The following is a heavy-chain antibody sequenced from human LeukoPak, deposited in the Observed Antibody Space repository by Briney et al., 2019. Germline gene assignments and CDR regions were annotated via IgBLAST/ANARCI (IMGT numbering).Heavy chain of an antibody. J-gene: IGHJ4*02. CDR1: GYTFTSYY. Sequence: ASVKVSCKASGYTFTSYYMHWVRQAPGQGLEWMGIINPSGGSTSCAQKFQGRVTITTDESTSTAYMELSSLRSEDTAVYYCARDVGYYYDSSGYYYGYWGQGTLVTVSS. CDR3: ARDVGYYYDSSGYYYGY. V-gene: IGHV1-46*01. D-gene: IGHD3-22*01. CDR2: INPSGGST.